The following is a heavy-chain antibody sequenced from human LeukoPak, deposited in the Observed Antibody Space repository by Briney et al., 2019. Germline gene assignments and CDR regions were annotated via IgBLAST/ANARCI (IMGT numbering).Heavy chain of an antibody. CDR2: IIPIFGTA. CDR3: ARAHTHYYDSSGYYPFDY. CDR1: GGTFSSYA. J-gene: IGHJ4*02. V-gene: IGHV1-69*13. D-gene: IGHD3-22*01. Sequence: SVKVSCKASGGTFSSYAISWVRQAPGQGLEWMGGIIPIFGTANYAQKFQGRVTVTADESTSTAYMELSSLRSEDTAVYYCARAHTHYYDSSGYYPFDYWGQGTLVTVSS.